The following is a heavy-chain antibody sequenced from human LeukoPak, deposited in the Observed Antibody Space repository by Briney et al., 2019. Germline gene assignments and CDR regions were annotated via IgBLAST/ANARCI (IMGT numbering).Heavy chain of an antibody. D-gene: IGHD2-8*01. Sequence: SETLSLTCTVSGGSISSYYWSWIRQPPGKGLEWIGYIYDTGSPNYNPSLKSRVTTSLDTSKNQFSLKLTSVTAADTAVYYCAREGSLYCTHGACPQVFLDYWGQGILVTVSS. CDR2: IYDTGSP. CDR3: AREGSLYCTHGACPQVFLDY. V-gene: IGHV4-59*01. J-gene: IGHJ4*02. CDR1: GGSISSYY.